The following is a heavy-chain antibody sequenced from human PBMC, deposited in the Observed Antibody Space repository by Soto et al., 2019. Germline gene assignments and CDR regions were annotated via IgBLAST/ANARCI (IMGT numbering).Heavy chain of an antibody. CDR2: IYYSGST. J-gene: IGHJ5*02. Sequence: QLQLQESGPGLVKPSETLSLTCTVSGGSISSSSYYWGWIRQPPGKGLEWIGSIYYSGSTYYNPSLKSRVTISVDTSKNQFSLKLSSVTAADTAVYYCARRSIAVAGRGSDWFDPWGQGTLVTVSS. V-gene: IGHV4-39*01. CDR1: GGSISSSSYY. D-gene: IGHD6-19*01. CDR3: ARRSIAVAGRGSDWFDP.